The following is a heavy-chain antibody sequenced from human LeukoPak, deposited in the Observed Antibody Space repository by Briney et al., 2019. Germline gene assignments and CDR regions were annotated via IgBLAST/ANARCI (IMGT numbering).Heavy chain of an antibody. J-gene: IGHJ5*02. D-gene: IGHD2-15*01. Sequence: SETLSLTCTVSGYSISSGYYWGWIRQPPGKGLEWIGSIYHSGSTYYNPSLKSRVTISVDTSKNQFSLKLSSVTAADTAVYYCARVVVVVVAADNWFDPWGQGTLVTVSS. V-gene: IGHV4-38-2*02. CDR3: ARVVVVVVAADNWFDP. CDR2: IYHSGST. CDR1: GYSISSGYY.